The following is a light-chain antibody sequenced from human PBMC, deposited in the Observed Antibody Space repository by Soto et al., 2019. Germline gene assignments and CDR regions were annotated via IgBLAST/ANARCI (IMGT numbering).Light chain of an antibody. CDR3: QQYVISVT. V-gene: IGKV3-20*01. J-gene: IGKJ5*01. CDR1: QSISGNY. Sequence: VGVTQSLGTLSLTQGERATLSCRASQSISGNYLAWYQQKPGQAPRLLIYGASNRATGIPERFSGSGSGTDFTLTISRLEPQDSAMYYCQQYVISVTFGQVRRLEIK. CDR2: GAS.